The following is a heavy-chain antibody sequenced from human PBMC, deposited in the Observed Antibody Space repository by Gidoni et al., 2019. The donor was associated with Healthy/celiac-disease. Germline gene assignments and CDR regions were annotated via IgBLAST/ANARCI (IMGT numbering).Heavy chain of an antibody. CDR1: GLPFSSYA. J-gene: IGHJ5*02. CDR3: AKGGWEGNWFDP. V-gene: IGHV3-23*01. CDR2: ISGSGGST. Sequence: EVQLLESGGGLVQPGGSLRLACEALGLPFSSYAMSWVPQAPGKGLEWVSAISGSGGSTYYADSVKGRFTISRDNSKNTLYLQMNSLRAEDTAVYYCAKGGWEGNWFDPWGQGTLVTVSS. D-gene: IGHD1-26*01.